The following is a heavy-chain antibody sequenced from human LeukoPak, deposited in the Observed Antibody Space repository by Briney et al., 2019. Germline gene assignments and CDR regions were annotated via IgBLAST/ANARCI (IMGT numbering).Heavy chain of an antibody. D-gene: IGHD3-10*01. J-gene: IGHJ5*02. V-gene: IGHV1-3*01. Sequence: ASVKVSCKASGYTFTSYAMHWVRQAPGQRLECMGWINAGNGNTKYSQKFQGRVTITRDTSASTAYMELSSLRSEETAVYYCARDLLWFGADNWFDPWGQGTLVTVSS. CDR2: INAGNGNT. CDR1: GYTFTSYA. CDR3: ARDLLWFGADNWFDP.